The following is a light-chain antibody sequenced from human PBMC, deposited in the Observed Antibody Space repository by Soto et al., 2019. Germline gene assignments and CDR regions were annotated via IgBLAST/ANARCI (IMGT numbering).Light chain of an antibody. CDR2: KAS. J-gene: IGKJ1*01. V-gene: IGKV1-5*03. CDR3: QHDNSYSEA. Sequence: DIQMTQSPSTLSGSVGDRVTITCRASQTISSRLAWYQQKPGKAPKLLIYKASTATSGVPARFSGSGSGTESPLTISILQPDDVATYCWQHDNSYSEAFGHGTKVELK. CDR1: QTISSR.